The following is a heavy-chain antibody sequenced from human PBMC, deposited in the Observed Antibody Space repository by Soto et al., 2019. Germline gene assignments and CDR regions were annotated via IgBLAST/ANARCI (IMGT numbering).Heavy chain of an antibody. CDR1: GYAFTGYG. D-gene: IGHD1-26*01. J-gene: IGHJ5*02. Sequence: ASVKVSCKASGYAFTGYGISWVRQAPGQGLEWMGWVSGYNGNTDYAQKFQGTVIMTADKSTSTAYMELRSLRPEDTAMYYCAKIDPQYASSTYPYSWFDPWGQGTLVTVSS. V-gene: IGHV1-18*01. CDR3: AKIDPQYASSTYPYSWFDP. CDR2: VSGYNGNT.